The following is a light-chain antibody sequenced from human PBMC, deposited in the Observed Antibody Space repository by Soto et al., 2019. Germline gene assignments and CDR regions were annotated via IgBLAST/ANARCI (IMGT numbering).Light chain of an antibody. J-gene: IGKJ1*01. CDR1: QSVSSDY. CDR3: HQYDTSPRT. CDR2: GAS. V-gene: IGKV3-20*01. Sequence: EIVLTQSPGTLSLSPGENATLSCRASQSVSSDYLAWYQQKPDQAPSLLIYGASSRATGIPDRFSGSGSGTDFTLTITRLEPEDFALYFCHQYDTSPRTFGQGTKVEIK.